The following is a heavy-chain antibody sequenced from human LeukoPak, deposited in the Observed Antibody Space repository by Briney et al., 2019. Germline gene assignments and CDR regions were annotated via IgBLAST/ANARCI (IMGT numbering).Heavy chain of an antibody. V-gene: IGHV3-30*18. CDR2: ISYDGSNK. D-gene: IGHD5-18*01. J-gene: IGHJ4*02. Sequence: PGGSLRLSCAASGFTFSSYGMHWVRQAPGKGLEWVAVISYDGSNKYYADSVKGRFTISRDNSKNTLYLQMNSLRAEDTAVYYCAKVDTAMVTYYFDYWGQGTLVTVSS. CDR3: AKVDTAMVTYYFDY. CDR1: GFTFSSYG.